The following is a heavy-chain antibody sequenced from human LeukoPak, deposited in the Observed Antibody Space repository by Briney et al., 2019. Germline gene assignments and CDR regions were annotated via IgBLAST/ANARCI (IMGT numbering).Heavy chain of an antibody. CDR2: ISGSGGST. CDR3: ARDLTYYYDSSGYGTGMDV. CDR1: GFTFSSYA. Sequence: PGGSLRLSCAASGFTFSSYAMSWVRQAPGKGLEWVSAISGSGGSTYYADSVKGRFTISRDNSKNTLYLQMNSLRAEDTAVYYCARDLTYYYDSSGYGTGMDVWGQGTTVTVSS. D-gene: IGHD3-22*01. J-gene: IGHJ6*02. V-gene: IGHV3-23*01.